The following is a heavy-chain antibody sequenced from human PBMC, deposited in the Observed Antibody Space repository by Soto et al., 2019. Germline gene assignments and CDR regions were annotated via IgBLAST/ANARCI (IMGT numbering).Heavy chain of an antibody. CDR2: ISSSGSTI. J-gene: IGHJ6*02. Sequence: LRLSCAASGFTFSDYYMSWIRQAPGKGLEWVSYISSSGSTIYYADSVKGRFTISRDNAKNSLYLQMNSLRAEDTAVYYCAREGGCSSTSCYQGDYYYYYGMDVWGQGTTVTVSS. CDR3: AREGGCSSTSCYQGDYYYYYGMDV. CDR1: GFTFSDYY. V-gene: IGHV3-11*01. D-gene: IGHD2-2*01.